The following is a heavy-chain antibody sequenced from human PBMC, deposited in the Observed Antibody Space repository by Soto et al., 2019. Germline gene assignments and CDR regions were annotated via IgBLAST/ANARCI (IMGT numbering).Heavy chain of an antibody. J-gene: IGHJ6*03. D-gene: IGHD6-6*01. CDR3: TSGEYSSSFIYYYYMDV. CDR1: GFTFSGSA. CDR2: IRSKANSYST. V-gene: IGHV3-73*01. Sequence: EVQLVESGGGLVQPGGSLKLSCAASGFTFSGSAMHWVRQASGKGLEWVGRIRSKANSYSTAYAASVKGRFTISRDDSKNTAYLQMNSLKTEDTAVYYCTSGEYSSSFIYYYYMDVWGKGTTVTVSS.